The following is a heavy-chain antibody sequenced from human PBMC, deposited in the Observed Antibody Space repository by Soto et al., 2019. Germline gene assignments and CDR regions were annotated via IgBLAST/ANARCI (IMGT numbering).Heavy chain of an antibody. CDR2: IYSGGST. D-gene: IGHD2-15*01. Sequence: GGSLRLSCAASGFTVSSNYMSWVRQAPGKGLEWVSVIYSGGSTYYADSVKGRFTISRDNSKNTLYLQINSLRAEDTAVYYCARDCGRCYSGFDSWGQGTLVTVSS. CDR3: ARDCGRCYSGFDS. J-gene: IGHJ4*02. V-gene: IGHV3-66*01. CDR1: GFTVSSNY.